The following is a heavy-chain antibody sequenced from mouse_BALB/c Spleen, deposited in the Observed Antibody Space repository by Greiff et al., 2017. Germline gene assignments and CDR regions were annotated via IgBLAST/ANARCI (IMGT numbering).Heavy chain of an antibody. Sequence: QVQLKQSGAELMKPGASVKISCKATGYTFSSYWIEWVKQRPGHGLEWIGEILPGSGSTNYNEKFKGKATFTADTSSNTAYMQLSSLTSEDSAFYYCARSGVYGKENFDYWGQGTTLTVSS. CDR2: ILPGSGST. J-gene: IGHJ2*01. CDR3: ARSGVYGKENFDY. V-gene: IGHV1-9*01. CDR1: GYTFSSYW. D-gene: IGHD2-1*01.